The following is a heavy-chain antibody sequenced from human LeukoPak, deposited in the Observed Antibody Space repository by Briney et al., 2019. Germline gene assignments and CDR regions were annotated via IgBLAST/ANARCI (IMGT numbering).Heavy chain of an antibody. CDR2: ISGSGGST. D-gene: IGHD3-10*01. J-gene: IGHJ6*02. CDR1: GFTFSSYA. Sequence: GGSLRLSCAASGFTFSSYAMSWVRQAPWKGLEWVSAISGSGGSTYYADSVKGRFTISRDNSKNTLYLQMNSLRAEDTAVYYCAKAVEVRGIKYGMDVWGQGTTVTVSS. V-gene: IGHV3-23*01. CDR3: AKAVEVRGIKYGMDV.